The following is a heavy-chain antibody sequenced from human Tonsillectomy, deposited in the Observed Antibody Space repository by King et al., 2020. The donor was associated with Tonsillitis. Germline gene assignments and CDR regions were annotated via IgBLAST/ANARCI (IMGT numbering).Heavy chain of an antibody. Sequence: ESGGGVVQPGRSLRLSCAASGFTFSTYGMHWVRLAPGKGLGWVAVIWYDGSNKYYADSVKGRFTISRDNSKNTLYLQMNSLRAEDTAVYYCAREGDCSTTVCYTSAYFLHWGQGTLVTVSS. D-gene: IGHD2-2*02. CDR1: GFTFSTYG. CDR3: AREGDCSTTVCYTSAYFLH. CDR2: IWYDGSNK. J-gene: IGHJ1*01. V-gene: IGHV3-33*08.